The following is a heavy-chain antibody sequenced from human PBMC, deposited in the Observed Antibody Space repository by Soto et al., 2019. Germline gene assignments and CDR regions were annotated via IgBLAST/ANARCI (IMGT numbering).Heavy chain of an antibody. Sequence: ASVKVSCKASGYTFTSYYMHWVRQAPGQGLEWMGIINPSGGSTSYAQKFQGRVTMTRDTSTSTVYMELSSLRSEDTAVYYCARGLRFLEWLFHDAFDIWGQGTMVTVSS. CDR2: INPSGGST. J-gene: IGHJ3*02. CDR3: ARGLRFLEWLFHDAFDI. CDR1: GYTFTSYY. D-gene: IGHD3-3*01. V-gene: IGHV1-46*03.